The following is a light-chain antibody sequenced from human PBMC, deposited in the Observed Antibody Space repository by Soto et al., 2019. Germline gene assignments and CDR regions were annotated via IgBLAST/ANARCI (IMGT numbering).Light chain of an antibody. J-gene: IGKJ5*01. Sequence: TQCRRTLSQSPGERGTXSCRASQTVTNNYLVLYQQKTGHSPGMLIFGAASMATGVPGRFRGSGSGTDFTLTNGIMEPEDFELYYCKPYGSFGQGTRLEIK. V-gene: IGKV3-20*01. CDR2: GAA. CDR3: KPYGS. CDR1: QTVTNNY.